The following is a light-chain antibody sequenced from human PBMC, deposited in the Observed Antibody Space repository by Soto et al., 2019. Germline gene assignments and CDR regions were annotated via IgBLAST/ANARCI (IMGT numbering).Light chain of an antibody. CDR1: QSVSNNY. CDR2: GAS. J-gene: IGKJ1*01. V-gene: IGKV3-20*01. Sequence: EIVLTQSPGTLSLSPGERATLSCRASQSVSNNYLAWYQRKPGQAPRLLIYGASSRATGIPGRFSGSGSGTDFTITITRLEPEDFAVYYCQQYGSSPPTFGQGTKVEIK. CDR3: QQYGSSPPT.